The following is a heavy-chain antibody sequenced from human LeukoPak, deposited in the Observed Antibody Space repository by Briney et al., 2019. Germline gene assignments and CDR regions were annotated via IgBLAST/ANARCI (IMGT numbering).Heavy chain of an antibody. J-gene: IGHJ3*02. CDR3: AKGRVMSYYGSRVDI. Sequence: QSGGSLRLSCAASGFTFSSYAMSWVRQAPGKGLEWVSVISSSGGTYYADSVKGRFTISRDNSKNTLYLQMNSLRAEDTAVYYCAKGRVMSYYGSRVDIWGQGTMVTVSS. V-gene: IGHV3-23*01. CDR1: GFTFSSYA. D-gene: IGHD3-10*01. CDR2: ISSSGGT.